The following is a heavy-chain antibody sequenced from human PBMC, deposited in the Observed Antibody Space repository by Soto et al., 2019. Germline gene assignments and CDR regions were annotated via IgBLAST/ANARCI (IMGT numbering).Heavy chain of an antibody. J-gene: IGHJ6*02. V-gene: IGHV1-2*04. D-gene: IGHD6-13*01. CDR3: ARDQGSSWYEYYYGMDV. CDR2: INPNSGGT. Sequence: VASVKVSCKASGYTFTGYYMHWVRQAPGQGLEWMGWINPNSGGTNYAQKFQGWVTMTRDTSISTAYMELSRLRSDDTAVYYCARDQGSSWYEYYYGMDVWGQGTTVTVSS. CDR1: GYTFTGYY.